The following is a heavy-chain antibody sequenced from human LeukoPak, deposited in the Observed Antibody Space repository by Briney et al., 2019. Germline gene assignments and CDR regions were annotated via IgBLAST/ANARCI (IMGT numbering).Heavy chain of an antibody. D-gene: IGHD6-19*01. Sequence: ETLSLTCAVYGGSFSGYYWSWIRQAPGKGLEWVSVISGSDGSTYYADSVKGRFTISRDNSKNTLYLQMNSLRAEDTAVYYCANAYSSGWYYFDYWGQGTLVTVSS. J-gene: IGHJ4*02. CDR2: ISGSDGST. CDR1: GGSFSGYY. CDR3: ANAYSSGWYYFDY. V-gene: IGHV3-23*01.